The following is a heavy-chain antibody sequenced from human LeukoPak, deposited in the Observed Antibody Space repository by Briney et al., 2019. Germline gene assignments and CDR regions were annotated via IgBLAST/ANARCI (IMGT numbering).Heavy chain of an antibody. CDR3: ARHGGETIVAMILHAFDI. Sequence: SETLSLTCSVSGASISSYSWSWIRQPPGKGLEWLGYMSHSGSTKYNPSLKSRVTISGDRSKNQISLKLTSVTAADTAVYYCARHGGETIVAMILHAFDIWGQGTMVTVSS. D-gene: IGHD5-12*01. J-gene: IGHJ3*02. CDR2: MSHSGST. V-gene: IGHV4-59*08. CDR1: GASISSYS.